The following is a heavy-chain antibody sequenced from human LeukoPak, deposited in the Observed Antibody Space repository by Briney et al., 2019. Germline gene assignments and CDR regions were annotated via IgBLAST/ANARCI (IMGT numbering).Heavy chain of an antibody. CDR3: AKAASGFGYYYGMDV. CDR2: ISYDGSNK. J-gene: IGHJ6*04. D-gene: IGHD3-3*01. V-gene: IGHV3-30*18. Sequence: GGSLRLSCAAAGFSFSSYGMHWVRQAPGEGLEWVAVISYDGSNKNYADSVKGRFTSSKYNSKNTLYLQMNSLRAEDTAVYYCAKAASGFGYYYGMDVWGKGTTVTVSS. CDR1: GFSFSSYG.